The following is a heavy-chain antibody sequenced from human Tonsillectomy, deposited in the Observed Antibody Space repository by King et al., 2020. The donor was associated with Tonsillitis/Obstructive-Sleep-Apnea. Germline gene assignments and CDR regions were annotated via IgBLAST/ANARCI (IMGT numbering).Heavy chain of an antibody. CDR3: ARHDLGYPKTEPSYFDY. J-gene: IGHJ4*02. D-gene: IGHD2-15*01. V-gene: IGHV4-39*01. CDR1: GVSITSSNYY. CDR2: IYYSGST. Sequence: QLQLQESGPGLVKPSETLSLICTVSGVSITSSNYYWGWIRQPPGKGLEWIGSIYYSGSTYYNPSLKSRVTISVDTSKNQFSLKLSSVTAADTAVYYCARHDLGYPKTEPSYFDYWGQGILVAVSS.